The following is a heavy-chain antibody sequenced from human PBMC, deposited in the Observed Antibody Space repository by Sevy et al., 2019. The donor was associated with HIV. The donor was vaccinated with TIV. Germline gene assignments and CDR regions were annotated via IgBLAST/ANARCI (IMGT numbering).Heavy chain of an antibody. J-gene: IGHJ4*02. D-gene: IGHD3-22*01. Sequence: GGSLRLSCAASGFTFNSYVMHWVRQAPGKGLEWVAVISYDGSNKYYADSVKGGFTISRDHFKNTVYLEMNSLRAEDTAVYYCARALNYYDSSDYWGQGTLVTVSS. CDR3: ARALNYYDSSDY. CDR2: ISYDGSNK. CDR1: GFTFNSYV. V-gene: IGHV3-30*04.